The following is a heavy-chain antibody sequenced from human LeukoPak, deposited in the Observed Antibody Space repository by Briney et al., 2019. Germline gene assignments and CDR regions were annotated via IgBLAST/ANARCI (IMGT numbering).Heavy chain of an antibody. CDR1: GVSISSYY. CDR2: IDYSGNT. V-gene: IGHV4-59*01. Sequence: SSETLSLTCTVSGVSISSYYWTWIRQPPGKGLEWIGNIDYSGNTKYNPSLKSRVTISVDTSKNQFSLKLSSVTAADTAVYYCARWYYDSSGYRYFDYWGQGTPVTVSS. CDR3: ARWYYDSSGYRYFDY. D-gene: IGHD3-22*01. J-gene: IGHJ4*02.